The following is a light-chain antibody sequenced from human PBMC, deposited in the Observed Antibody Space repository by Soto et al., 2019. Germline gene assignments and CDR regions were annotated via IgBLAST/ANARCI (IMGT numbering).Light chain of an antibody. V-gene: IGKV3-20*01. CDR1: QSFISSY. Sequence: EIVLTQSPGTLSLSPGERATRSCRASQSFISSYLAWYQQKPGQAPRLLIYGASSRATDTPARFSGSGSGTEFTLTISSLQSEDLAVYYCQQYIQWPRTFGQGTKVDI. J-gene: IGKJ1*01. CDR2: GAS. CDR3: QQYIQWPRT.